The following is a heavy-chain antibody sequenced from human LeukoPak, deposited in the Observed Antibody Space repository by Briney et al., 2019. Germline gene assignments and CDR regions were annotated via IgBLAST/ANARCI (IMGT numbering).Heavy chain of an antibody. CDR3: AGGLPSIGWYFDL. V-gene: IGHV4-34*01. Sequence: SETLSLTCAVYGGSFSGYYWSWIRQPPGKGPEWIGEINHSGSTNYNPSLKSRVTISVDTSKNQFSLKLSSVTAADTAVYYCAGGLPSIGWYFDLWGRGTLVTVSS. D-gene: IGHD3-3*02. CDR2: INHSGST. CDR1: GGSFSGYY. J-gene: IGHJ2*01.